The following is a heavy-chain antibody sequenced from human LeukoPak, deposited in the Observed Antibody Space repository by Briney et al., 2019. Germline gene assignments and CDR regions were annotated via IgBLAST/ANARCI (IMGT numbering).Heavy chain of an antibody. Sequence: ASVKVSCKASGYTFTSYYMHWVRQAPGQGLEWMGIINPSGGSTSYAQKFQGRVTMTRDTSTSTVYMELSSLRSEDTAVYYCARDPADYCSSTSCSGGYFDYWGQGTLVTVSS. D-gene: IGHD2-2*01. J-gene: IGHJ4*02. V-gene: IGHV1-46*01. CDR1: GYTFTSYY. CDR3: ARDPADYCSSTSCSGGYFDY. CDR2: INPSGGST.